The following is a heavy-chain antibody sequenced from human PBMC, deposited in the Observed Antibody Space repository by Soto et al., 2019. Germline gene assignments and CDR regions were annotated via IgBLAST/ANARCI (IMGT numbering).Heavy chain of an antibody. CDR3: ARTSWFDNSSSDY. J-gene: IGHJ4*02. D-gene: IGHD3-22*01. CDR1: GDSVNSDNYY. V-gene: IGHV4-30-4*01. CDR2: IYSSGST. Sequence: SETLSLTCTVSGDSVNSDNYYWSWVRQPPGKGLEWIGYIYSSGSTHYNPSLKSRLIISLDTSKNQFSLKLSSVTAADTAIYYCARTSWFDNSSSDYWGRRALVTV.